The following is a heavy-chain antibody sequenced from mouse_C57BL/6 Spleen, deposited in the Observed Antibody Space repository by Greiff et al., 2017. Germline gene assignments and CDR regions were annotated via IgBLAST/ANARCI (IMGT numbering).Heavy chain of an antibody. CDR3: GGPDYYDYDGIVAY. Sequence: DVQLQESGGGLVQPKGSLKLSCAASGFSFNTYAMNWVRQAPGKGLEWVARIRSKSNNYATYYADSVKDRFTISRDDSESMLYLQMNNLKTEDTAMYYCGGPDYYDYDGIVAYWGQGTLVTVSA. CDR2: IRSKSNNYAT. J-gene: IGHJ3*01. D-gene: IGHD2-4*01. V-gene: IGHV10-1*01. CDR1: GFSFNTYA.